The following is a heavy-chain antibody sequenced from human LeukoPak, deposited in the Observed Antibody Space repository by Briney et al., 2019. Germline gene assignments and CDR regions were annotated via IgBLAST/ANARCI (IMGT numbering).Heavy chain of an antibody. J-gene: IGHJ4*02. Sequence: PGGSLRLSCAASGFTFGSYAMSWVRQAPGKGLEWXXGXSGRGHTTYHADSVRGRFTISRDNSKNTLYLQMNSLRVDDSAVYYCAKGGHYDSSGYSPFDYWGQGTLVTVSS. D-gene: IGHD3-22*01. CDR3: AKGGHYDSSGYSPFDY. CDR1: GFTFGSYA. V-gene: IGHV3-23*01. CDR2: XSGRGHTT.